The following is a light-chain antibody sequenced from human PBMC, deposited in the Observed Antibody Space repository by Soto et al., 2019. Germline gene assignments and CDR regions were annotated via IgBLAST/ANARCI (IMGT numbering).Light chain of an antibody. V-gene: IGKV3-20*01. CDR2: GAS. CDR3: QQYYSTPLT. J-gene: IGKJ4*01. Sequence: EVVLTQSPDTLSLSPGETATLSCRASQSLRATYVAWYQQRPGQAPRLLIYGASNRATGIPARFSGSGSGTDFTLTISSLQAEDVAVYYCQQYYSTPLTFGGGTNVDIK. CDR1: QSLRATY.